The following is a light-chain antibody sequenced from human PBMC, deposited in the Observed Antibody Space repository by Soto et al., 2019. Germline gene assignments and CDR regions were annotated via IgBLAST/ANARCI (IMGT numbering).Light chain of an antibody. CDR2: DAS. CDR3: QHPSPACT. V-gene: IGKV3-11*01. Sequence: EIVLTQSPATLSLYPGERATLSCRASQSVSSYLAWYQQKPGQAPRLLIYDASTRATCIPARFSGSGSGTDFTLTISCLEPEDFAVYYCQHPSPACTFGQGTTVQVK. J-gene: IGKJ1*01. CDR1: QSVSSY.